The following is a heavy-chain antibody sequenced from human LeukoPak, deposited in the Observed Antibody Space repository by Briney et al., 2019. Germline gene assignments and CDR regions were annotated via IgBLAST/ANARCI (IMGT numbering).Heavy chain of an antibody. CDR3: ATSSDWYLLEY. CDR1: GFTFSSYG. J-gene: IGHJ4*02. Sequence: GGSLRLSCAASGFTFSSYGMRWVRQAPGKGLEWVSAISGSGGGTYYADAVKGRFTISRDNSKNMFFLQMNSLRAEDTAVYYCATSSDWYLLEYWGQGTLVTVSS. CDR2: ISGSGGGT. D-gene: IGHD6-19*01. V-gene: IGHV3-23*01.